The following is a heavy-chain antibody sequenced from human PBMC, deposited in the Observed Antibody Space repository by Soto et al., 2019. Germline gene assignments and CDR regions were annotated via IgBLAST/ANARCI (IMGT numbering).Heavy chain of an antibody. CDR1: GDSITRSNW. J-gene: IGHJ4*02. D-gene: IGHD3-22*01. Sequence: SETLSLTSAVSGDSITRSNWWSWVRQPPGKGLEWIGEIHYSGVINYNPSLKSRVTISVDKSKNQFSLGLRSVTAADTAVYYCARDVGNFYDSSPTGQFDFWGQGTLVTVSS. CDR2: IHYSGVI. V-gene: IGHV4-4*02. CDR3: ARDVGNFYDSSPTGQFDF.